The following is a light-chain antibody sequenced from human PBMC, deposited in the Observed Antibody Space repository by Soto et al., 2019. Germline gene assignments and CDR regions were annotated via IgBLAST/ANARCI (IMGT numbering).Light chain of an antibody. J-gene: IGKJ2*01. CDR2: GSF. V-gene: IGKV3-15*01. CDR1: QSVGTN. CDR3: QQYNNWPPYT. Sequence: EIVMTQSPATLSVSPGERANLSCRASQSVGTNLAWYQQKPGQAPRLLMYGSFITATGTPARFSGSGSETEFPLTLSSLQSEDFAVYFCQQYNNWPPYTFGQGTKLEMK.